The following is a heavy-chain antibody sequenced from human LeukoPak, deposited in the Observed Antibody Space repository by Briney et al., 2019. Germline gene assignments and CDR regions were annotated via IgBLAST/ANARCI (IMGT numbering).Heavy chain of an antibody. D-gene: IGHD5-18*01. Sequence: SETLSLTCTVSGGSISSYYWSWIRQPPGKGLEWIGYIYYSGSTNYNPSLKSRVIISVDTSKNQFSLKLSSVTAADTAVYYCARVGRGYSYGPGGLDYWGQGTLSPSPQ. J-gene: IGHJ4*02. CDR1: GGSISSYY. V-gene: IGHV4-59*01. CDR3: ARVGRGYSYGPGGLDY. CDR2: IYYSGST.